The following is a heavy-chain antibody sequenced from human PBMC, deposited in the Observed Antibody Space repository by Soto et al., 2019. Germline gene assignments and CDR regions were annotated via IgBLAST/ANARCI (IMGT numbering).Heavy chain of an antibody. V-gene: IGHV4-30-2*03. CDR1: GGSISSGGYS. CDR3: ASPKIAFYNWFDP. Sequence: SETLSLTCXVSGGSISSGGYSWSWIRQPPGKGLEWIGSIYYSGSTYYNPSLKSRVTISVDTSKNQFSLKLSSVTAADTAVYYCASPKIAFYNWFDPWGQGTLVTVSS. D-gene: IGHD3-3*02. J-gene: IGHJ5*02. CDR2: IYYSGST.